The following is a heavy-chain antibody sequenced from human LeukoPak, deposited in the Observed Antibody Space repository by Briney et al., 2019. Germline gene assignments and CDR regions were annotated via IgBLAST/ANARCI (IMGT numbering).Heavy chain of an antibody. V-gene: IGHV4-31*03. D-gene: IGHD2-21*02. CDR1: GGSISSGGNY. CDR3: ARTLASDCGGDCYSPHFDY. CDR2: IYYSGST. J-gene: IGHJ4*02. Sequence: PSQTLSLTCTVSGGSISSGGNYWSWIRQHPGKGLEWIGYIYYSGSTYYNPSLKSRVTISVDTSKNQFSLKLSSVTAADTAVYYCARTLASDCGGDCYSPHFDYWGQGTLVTVSS.